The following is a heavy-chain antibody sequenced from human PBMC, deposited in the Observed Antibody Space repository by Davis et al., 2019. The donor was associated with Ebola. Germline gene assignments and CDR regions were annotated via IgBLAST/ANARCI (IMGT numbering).Heavy chain of an antibody. CDR1: GFTFSDYY. CDR2: MKEDGTEK. D-gene: IGHD5-12*01. J-gene: IGHJ4*02. Sequence: PGGSLRLSCTASGFTFSDYYMTWVRQAPGRGLEWVAKMKEDGTEKYFVDSVKGRFTITRDNGKNSLYLQMNSLRADDTAVYYCARGGYRTFDYWGQGTLVTVSS. V-gene: IGHV3-7*03. CDR3: ARGGYRTFDY.